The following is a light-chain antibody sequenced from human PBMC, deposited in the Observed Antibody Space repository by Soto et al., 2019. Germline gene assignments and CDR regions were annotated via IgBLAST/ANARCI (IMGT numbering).Light chain of an antibody. CDR3: EQYGNSPLT. Sequence: EIVLTQSPGTLSLSPGERATLSCRASQSVTSSYLAWYQQKPGQAPRLLIYGASSRATGIPDRFSGSGSGTDLTLTISRLEPEEFAVYYCEQYGNSPLTFGGGTKVEIK. V-gene: IGKV3-20*01. J-gene: IGKJ4*01. CDR2: GAS. CDR1: QSVTSSY.